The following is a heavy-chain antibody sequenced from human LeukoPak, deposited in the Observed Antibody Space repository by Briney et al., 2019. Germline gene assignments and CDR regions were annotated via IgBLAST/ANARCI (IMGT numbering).Heavy chain of an antibody. D-gene: IGHD4-17*01. CDR2: INPNSGGT. V-gene: IGHV1-2*02. CDR1: GYIFTDYY. Sequence: ASVKVSCKASGYIFTDYYLHWVRQAPGQGLEWMGWINPNSGGTNYAQKSQGRVTMTRDTSISTAYMKLSRLRSDDTAVYYCARVEDGDYSGGYFDYWGQGTLVAVSS. J-gene: IGHJ4*02. CDR3: ARVEDGDYSGGYFDY.